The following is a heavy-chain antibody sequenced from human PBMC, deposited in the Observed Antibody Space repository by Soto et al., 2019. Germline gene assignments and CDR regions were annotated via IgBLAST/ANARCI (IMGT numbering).Heavy chain of an antibody. CDR3: ARANVGPPGGGSWTMPFDF. J-gene: IGHJ4*02. CDR1: GGSVSNYY. V-gene: IGHV4-4*07. D-gene: IGHD2-15*01. CDR2: IYTGGST. Sequence: QVQLQESGPGLVKPSETLSLTCSVSGGSVSNYYWSWFRQPDGKGLEWIGRIYTGGSTNYNPSLKSRVTLSVDTSKNQFSLRLTSVTAADTAVYYCARANVGPPGGGSWTMPFDFWGQGTLVTVSS.